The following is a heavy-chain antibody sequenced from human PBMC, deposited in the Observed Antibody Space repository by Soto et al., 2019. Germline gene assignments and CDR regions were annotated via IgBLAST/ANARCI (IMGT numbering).Heavy chain of an antibody. Sequence: SETLPFPCTVSGGPIATSSYFWAWIRRPPGKGLAWIGSIDYRGTIYNNPSLKSRVTISVATSKNHFSLKLDCVTAAATALDYCSTRATEGFVPWGQETLLTVFS. CDR3: STRATEGFVP. J-gene: IGHJ5*01. CDR2: IDYRGTI. CDR1: GGPIATSSYF. V-gene: IGHV4-39*02.